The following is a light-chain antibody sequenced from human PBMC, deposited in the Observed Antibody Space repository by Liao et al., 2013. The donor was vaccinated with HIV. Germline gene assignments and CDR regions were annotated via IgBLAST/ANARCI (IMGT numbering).Light chain of an antibody. V-gene: IGLV3-1*01. J-gene: IGLJ2*01. Sequence: SYELTQPASVSVSPGQTATITCYGDKLGDKFATWYQQKPGQSPVLVIHQDIKRPSGIPERFSGSNSGNTATLTISGTQAMDEADYYCQTWDSNTAFFGGGTKLTVL. CDR3: QTWDSNTAF. CDR1: KLGDKF. CDR2: QDI.